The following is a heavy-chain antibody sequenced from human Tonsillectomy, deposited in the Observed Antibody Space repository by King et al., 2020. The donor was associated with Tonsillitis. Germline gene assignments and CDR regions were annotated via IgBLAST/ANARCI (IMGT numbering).Heavy chain of an antibody. CDR2: IYSAGST. Sequence: VQLVESGGGLVQPGGSLRLSCAASGFTVSSNYMSWVRQAPGKGLEWLSIIYSAGSTYYADSVKGRFTISRDNSENTLYLQMYSLRADDTAVYYCSGDYYGSVSYGTLDYYYVLGVWGQGTTVTVSS. J-gene: IGHJ6*02. CDR1: GFTVSSNY. CDR3: SGDYYGSVSYGTLDYYYVLGV. D-gene: IGHD3-10*01. V-gene: IGHV3-66*01.